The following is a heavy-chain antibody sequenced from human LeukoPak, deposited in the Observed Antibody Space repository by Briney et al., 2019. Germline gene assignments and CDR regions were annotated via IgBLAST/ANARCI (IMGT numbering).Heavy chain of an antibody. Sequence: SQTLSLTCTVSGGSISSGGYYWSWLRQHPGRGLEWIGYIYYSGSTYYNPALKSRVTISVDTSKNQFSLKLSSVTAADTAVYYCARVSNYGRYFDYWGQGTLVTVSS. J-gene: IGHJ4*02. D-gene: IGHD4-11*01. CDR3: ARVSNYGRYFDY. CDR1: GGSISSGGYY. V-gene: IGHV4-31*03. CDR2: IYYSGST.